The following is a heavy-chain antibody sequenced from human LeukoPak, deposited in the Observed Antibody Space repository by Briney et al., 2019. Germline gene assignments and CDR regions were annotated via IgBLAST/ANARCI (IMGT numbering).Heavy chain of an antibody. Sequence: SGGSLRLSCAASGFTFSSYAMSWVRQAPGKGLEWVSAISGSGGSTYYADSVKGRFTISRDNSKNTLYLQMNSLRAEDTAVYYCAKGGSVRGYSYPRARGYGMDVWGKGTTVTVSS. J-gene: IGHJ6*04. CDR3: AKGGSVRGYSYPRARGYGMDV. CDR2: ISGSGGST. V-gene: IGHV3-23*01. CDR1: GFTFSSYA. D-gene: IGHD5-18*01.